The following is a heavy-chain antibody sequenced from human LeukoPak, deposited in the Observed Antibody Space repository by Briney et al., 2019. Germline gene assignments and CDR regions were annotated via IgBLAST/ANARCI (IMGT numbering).Heavy chain of an antibody. V-gene: IGHV1-2*02. J-gene: IGHJ4*02. CDR1: GYTFTGYF. CDR2: INPKNGAT. CDR3: TRGPRGYYFDY. Sequence: ASVKVSCKASGYTFTGYFMHWVRQAPGQGLEWMGWINPKNGATNYAQKFQGRVTMTRDTSISTAYMEVSSLRSDDTAIYYCTRGPRGYYFDYWGQGTLVTVSS.